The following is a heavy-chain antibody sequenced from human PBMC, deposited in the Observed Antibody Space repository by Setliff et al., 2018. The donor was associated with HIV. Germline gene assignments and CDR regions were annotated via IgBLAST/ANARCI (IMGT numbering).Heavy chain of an antibody. CDR3: ARVPTVIYYYYMDV. J-gene: IGHJ6*03. CDR1: GFTFYSYA. Sequence: GGSLRLSCAVSGFTFYSYAMHWVRQAPGRGLEYVSAISSDGGSTYYANSVKGRFTISRDNSKNTLYLQMGGLRAEDMAVYYCARVPTVIYYYYMDVWGKGTTVTVSS. V-gene: IGHV3-64*01. D-gene: IGHD2-21*01. CDR2: ISSDGGST.